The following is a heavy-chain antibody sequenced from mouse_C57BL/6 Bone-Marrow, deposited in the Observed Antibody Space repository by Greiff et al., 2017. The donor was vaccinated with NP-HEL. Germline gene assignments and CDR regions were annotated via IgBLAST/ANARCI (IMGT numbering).Heavy chain of an antibody. V-gene: IGHV1-64*01. Sequence: QVQLQQPGAELVKPGASVKLSCKASGYTFTSYWMHWVKQRPGQGLEWIGMIHPNSGSTNYNEMFKSKATLTVDKSSSTAYMQLSSLTSEDSAVYYCARYYYGSSWFAYWGQGTLVTVSA. CDR3: ARYYYGSSWFAY. CDR2: IHPNSGST. CDR1: GYTFTSYW. J-gene: IGHJ3*01. D-gene: IGHD1-1*01.